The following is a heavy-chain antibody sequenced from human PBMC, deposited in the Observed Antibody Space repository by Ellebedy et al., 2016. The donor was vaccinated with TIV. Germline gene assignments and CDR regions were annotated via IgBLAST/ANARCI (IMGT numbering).Heavy chain of an antibody. V-gene: IGHV1-46*01. CDR1: GYTFTSDL. J-gene: IGHJ4*02. Sequence: AASVKVSCKASGYTFTSDLIHWARQAPGQGLEWMGIINPSGGGTGYAQKFQGRVTMTRDTSASTVYMELSSLRSEDTAVYYWAREGGVYYFDYWGQGTLVTVSS. CDR2: INPSGGGT. CDR3: AREGGVYYFDY. D-gene: IGHD1-26*01.